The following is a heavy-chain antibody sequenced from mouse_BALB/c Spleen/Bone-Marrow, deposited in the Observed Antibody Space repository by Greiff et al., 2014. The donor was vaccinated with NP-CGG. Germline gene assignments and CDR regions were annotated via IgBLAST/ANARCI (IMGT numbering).Heavy chain of an antibody. D-gene: IGHD2-4*01. Sequence: QVQIQQSGAELVKPGASVKLSCKASGYTFTSYYMYWVKQRPGQGLEWIGEINPSNGGTNFNEKFKSKATLTVDKSSSTAYMQLSSLTSEDSAVYYCTRSTMITYFDYWGQGTTLTVSS. CDR1: GYTFTSYY. CDR2: INPSNGGT. V-gene: IGHV1S81*02. CDR3: TRSTMITYFDY. J-gene: IGHJ2*01.